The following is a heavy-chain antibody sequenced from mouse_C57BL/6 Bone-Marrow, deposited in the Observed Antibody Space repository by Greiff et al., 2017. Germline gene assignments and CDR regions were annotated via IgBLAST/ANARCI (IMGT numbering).Heavy chain of an antibody. J-gene: IGHJ1*03. CDR3: ARPYYGNFNWYFDV. Sequence: VQLQQSGAELARPGASVKLSCQASGYTFTSYGISWVKQRTGQGLEWIGEIYPRSGNTYYNEKFKGKATLTADKSSSTAYMELRSLTSEDSAVYFCARPYYGNFNWYFDVWGTGTTVTVSS. V-gene: IGHV1-81*01. D-gene: IGHD2-10*01. CDR1: GYTFTSYG. CDR2: IYPRSGNT.